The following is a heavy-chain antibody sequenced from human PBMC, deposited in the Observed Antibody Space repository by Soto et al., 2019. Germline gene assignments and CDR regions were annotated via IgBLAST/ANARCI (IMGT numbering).Heavy chain of an antibody. CDR2: IIPIFGTA. CDR1: GGTFSSYA. V-gene: IGHV1-69*13. J-gene: IGHJ6*02. CDR3: ARDPPPSADYYYYYGMDV. Sequence: SVKVSCKASGGTFSSYAISWVRQAPGQGLEWMGGIIPIFGTANYAQKFQGRVTITADESTSTAYMELSSLRSEDTAVYYCARDPPPSADYYYYYGMDVWGQGTTVTVSS. D-gene: IGHD6-25*01.